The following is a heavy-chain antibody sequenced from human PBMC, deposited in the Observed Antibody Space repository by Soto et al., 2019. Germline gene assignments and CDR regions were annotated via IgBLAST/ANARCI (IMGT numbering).Heavy chain of an antibody. CDR1: GFTFRTYN. CDR2: ISAGSSNI. CDR3: ARQYPSSSRHFDH. Sequence: EVELVESGGGLVKPGGYLKLSCAASGFTFRTYNMIWVRQAPGKGLEWVSSISAGSSNIYYAPSVKGRFTISRDNAKNLLYLQINSLRAEDTAVYYCARQYPSSSRHFDHWGQGTLVIVSS. V-gene: IGHV3-21*01. D-gene: IGHD6-6*01. J-gene: IGHJ4*02.